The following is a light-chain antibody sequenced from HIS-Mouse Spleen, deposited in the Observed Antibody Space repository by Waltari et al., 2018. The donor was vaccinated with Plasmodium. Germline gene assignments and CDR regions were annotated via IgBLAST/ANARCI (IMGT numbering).Light chain of an antibody. CDR2: KDS. Sequence: SYELTQPPSVSVSLGQMARITCSGDALPNKYAYWYQQKPGQFPVLVIYKDSERPSGIPERFSGSSSGTIVTLTISGVQAEDEADYYCLSADSSGTYQVFGSGTKVTVL. CDR3: LSADSSGTYQV. V-gene: IGLV3-16*01. CDR1: ALPNKY. J-gene: IGLJ6*01.